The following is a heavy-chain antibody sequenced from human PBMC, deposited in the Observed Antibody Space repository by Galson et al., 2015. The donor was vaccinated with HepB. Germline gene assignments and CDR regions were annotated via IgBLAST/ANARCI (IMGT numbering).Heavy chain of an antibody. D-gene: IGHD4-23*01. CDR2: ISSSGSII. J-gene: IGHJ4*02. Sequence: SLRLSCTPSAVTFRSDEMTRVRRGPAKGLEGVPYISSSGSIIDYADSVKGRFRVSRDNAKNSLYLQMNSLRVEDTSVYYCARGGGPHTYWGQGTLVTVSS. CDR1: AVTFRSDE. CDR3: ARGGGPHTY. V-gene: IGHV3-48*03.